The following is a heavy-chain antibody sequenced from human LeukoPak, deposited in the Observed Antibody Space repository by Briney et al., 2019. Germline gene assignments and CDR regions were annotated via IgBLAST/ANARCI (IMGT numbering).Heavy chain of an antibody. Sequence: GGSLRLSCPASGFTFSSYAMSWVRQAPGKGLEWVSGISGSGGYTYNADSVKGRLTISRDNSKNTLYLQMNSLGAEDTAVYYCAKDYGSGSYYSSYYYYGMDVWGQGTTVTVSS. CDR2: ISGSGGYT. CDR1: GFTFSSYA. V-gene: IGHV3-23*01. D-gene: IGHD3-10*01. J-gene: IGHJ6*02. CDR3: AKDYGSGSYYSSYYYYGMDV.